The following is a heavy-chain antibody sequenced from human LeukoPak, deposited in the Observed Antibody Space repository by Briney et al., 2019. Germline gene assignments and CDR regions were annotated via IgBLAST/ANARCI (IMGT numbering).Heavy chain of an antibody. Sequence: SETLSLTCTVSGGSISSYYWSWIRQSPGKGLEWIGRIYTSGSTNYNPSLKSRVTISVDTSKNQFSLRLSSVTAADTAVYYCARVSYGSGSYYPKYNDYWDQGTLLTVSS. CDR3: ARVSYGSGSYYPKYNDY. CDR2: IYTSGST. V-gene: IGHV4-4*08. CDR1: GGSISSYY. D-gene: IGHD3-10*01. J-gene: IGHJ4*02.